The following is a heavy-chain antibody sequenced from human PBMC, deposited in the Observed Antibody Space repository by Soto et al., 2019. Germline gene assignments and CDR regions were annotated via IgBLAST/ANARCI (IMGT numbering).Heavy chain of an antibody. Sequence: QVQLQESGPGLVKPSQTLSLTCTVSGGSISSGGYYWSWIRQHPGKGLEWIGYIYYSGSAYYNPSLKSRVTISVDTSKNQFSLKLSSVTAADTAVYYCARVTLAARFDAFDIWGQGTMVNVSP. CDR2: IYYSGSA. CDR3: ARVTLAARFDAFDI. V-gene: IGHV4-31*03. CDR1: GGSISSGGYY. J-gene: IGHJ3*02. D-gene: IGHD6-6*01.